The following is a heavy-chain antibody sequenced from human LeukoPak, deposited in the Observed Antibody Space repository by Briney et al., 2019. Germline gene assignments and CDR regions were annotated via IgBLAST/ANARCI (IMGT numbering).Heavy chain of an antibody. CDR1: GFTFSSYS. CDR2: ISSSSSYI. CDR3: ARAYDILTGPVYYYYGMDV. Sequence: GGSLRLSCAASGFTFSSYSMNWVRQAPGKGLEWVSSISSSSSYIYYADSVKGRFTISRDNAKNSLYLQTNSLRAEDTAVYYCARAYDILTGPVYYYYGMDVWGQGTTVTVSS. V-gene: IGHV3-21*01. D-gene: IGHD3-9*01. J-gene: IGHJ6*02.